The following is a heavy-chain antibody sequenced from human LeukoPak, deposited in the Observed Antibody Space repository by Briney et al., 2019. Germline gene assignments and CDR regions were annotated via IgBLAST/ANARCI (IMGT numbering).Heavy chain of an antibody. Sequence: GGSLRLSCAASGFTFSSYAMHWVRQAPGKGLEYVSVISSNGGSTYYANSVKGRFTISRDNSKNTLYLQMGSLRAEDMAVCYCARGGLLWFGELSGYWGQGTLVTVSS. D-gene: IGHD3-10*01. V-gene: IGHV3-64*01. J-gene: IGHJ4*02. CDR2: ISSNGGST. CDR3: ARGGLLWFGELSGY. CDR1: GFTFSSYA.